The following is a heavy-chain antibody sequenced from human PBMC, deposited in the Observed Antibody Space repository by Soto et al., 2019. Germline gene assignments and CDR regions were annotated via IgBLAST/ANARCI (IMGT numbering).Heavy chain of an antibody. CDR1: GGSISSNY. CDR3: ARYRREAVAGYTLDN. J-gene: IGHJ4*02. V-gene: IGHV4-59*01. CDR2: VYNSGST. D-gene: IGHD6-13*01. Sequence: SETLSLTCTVSGGSISSNYWTWIRQPPGKGLEWIGYVYNSGSTNYNPSLKSRVTIPEDTSKSQFSLKVNSMTAADTAVYYCARYRREAVAGYTLDNWGQGILVTVSS.